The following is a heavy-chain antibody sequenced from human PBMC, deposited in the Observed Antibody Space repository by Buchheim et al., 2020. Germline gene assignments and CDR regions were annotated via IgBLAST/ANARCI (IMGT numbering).Heavy chain of an antibody. Sequence: QVQLQESGPGLVKPSGTLSLTCAVSGGSISSSNWWSWVRQPPGKGLEWIGEIYHSGSTNYNPSLKSRVPISVDKSKNQFSPKLSCVTAADTAVYYCARGAATLYDDILTGYYRGVWFDPWGQGTL. CDR2: IYHSGST. CDR1: GGSISSSNW. D-gene: IGHD3-9*01. J-gene: IGHJ5*02. CDR3: ARGAATLYDDILTGYYRGVWFDP. V-gene: IGHV4-4*02.